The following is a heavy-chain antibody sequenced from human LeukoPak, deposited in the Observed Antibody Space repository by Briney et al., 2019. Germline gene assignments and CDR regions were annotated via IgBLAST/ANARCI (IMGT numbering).Heavy chain of an antibody. V-gene: IGHV3-7*01. Sequence: GGSLRLSCAASGFTFSSYWMSWVRQAPGKGLEWVANIKQDGSEKYYVDSVKGRFTISRDNAKNSLYLQMNSLRAEDTAVYYCARVVRDIVVVPALLDYWGQGTLVTVSS. CDR3: ARVVRDIVVVPALLDY. J-gene: IGHJ4*02. CDR2: IKQDGSEK. D-gene: IGHD2-2*01. CDR1: GFTFSSYW.